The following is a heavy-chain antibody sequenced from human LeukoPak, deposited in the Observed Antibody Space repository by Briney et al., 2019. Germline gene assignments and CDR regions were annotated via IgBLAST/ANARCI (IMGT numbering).Heavy chain of an antibody. V-gene: IGHV3-11*01. CDR3: ARVLYDSSGYWVYYYYGMDV. CDR2: ISSSGSTI. J-gene: IGHJ6*02. CDR1: GFTFSDYY. D-gene: IGHD3-22*01. Sequence: GGSLRLSCAASGFTFSDYYMSWIRQAPGKRLEWVSYISSSGSTIYYADSVKGRFTISRDNAKNSLYLQMNSLRAEDTAVYYCARVLYDSSGYWVYYYYGMDVWGQGTTVTVSS.